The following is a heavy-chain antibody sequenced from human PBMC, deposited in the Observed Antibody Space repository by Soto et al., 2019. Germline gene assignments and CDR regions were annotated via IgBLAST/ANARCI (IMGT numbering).Heavy chain of an antibody. Sequence: QVQLVQSGAEVKKPGSSVKVSCKASGGTFSSYAISWVRQAPGQGLEWMGGHLPNFGTANYAQKFQGRVTITADASTITAYMELSSLRSEDTAVYYCARASAMVAATLLFDYWGQGTLVTVSS. CDR3: ARASAMVAATLLFDY. CDR1: GGTFSSYA. D-gene: IGHD2-15*01. V-gene: IGHV1-69*12. CDR2: HLPNFGTA. J-gene: IGHJ4*02.